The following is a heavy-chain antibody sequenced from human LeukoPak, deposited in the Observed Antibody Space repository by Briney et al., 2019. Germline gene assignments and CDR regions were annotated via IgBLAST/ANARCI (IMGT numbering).Heavy chain of an antibody. Sequence: PGGSLRLSCAASGFTFSSYWMYWVRQAPGKVLVWVSRLNSDGSSTSYADSVKGRFTISRDNAKNSLYLQMNSLRAEDTAVYYCASKPRSLYYYMDVWGKGTTVTVSS. D-gene: IGHD3-10*01. V-gene: IGHV3-74*01. CDR2: LNSDGSST. CDR3: ASKPRSLYYYMDV. J-gene: IGHJ6*03. CDR1: GFTFSSYW.